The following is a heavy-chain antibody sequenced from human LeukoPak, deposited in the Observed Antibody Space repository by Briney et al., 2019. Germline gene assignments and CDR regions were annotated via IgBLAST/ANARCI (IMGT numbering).Heavy chain of an antibody. CDR1: GFIFSNFA. D-gene: IGHD5-18*01. CDR2: IRGGGAYP. CDR3: AKCSESYGNDAFDI. J-gene: IGHJ3*02. V-gene: IGHV3-23*01. Sequence: GGSLRLSCGASGFIFSNFAMSWVRQAPGKGLEWVSSIRGGGAYPHYADSVKGRFTISRDNSKNTLYLQMNSLRADDTAIYYCAKCSESYGNDAFDIWGQGTMVTVSS.